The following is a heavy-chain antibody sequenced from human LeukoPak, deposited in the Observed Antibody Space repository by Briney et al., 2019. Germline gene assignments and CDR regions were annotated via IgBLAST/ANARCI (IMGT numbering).Heavy chain of an antibody. CDR2: ISSSSSTI. V-gene: IGHV3-48*04. CDR1: GFTFSSYS. Sequence: GGSLRLSCAASGFTFSSYSMNWVRQAPGKGLEWVSYISSSSSTIYYADSVKGRFTISRDNAKNSLYLQMNSLRAEDTAVYYCAKEAPMGGHGSFFDYWGQGTLVTVSS. J-gene: IGHJ4*02. CDR3: AKEAPMGGHGSFFDY. D-gene: IGHD1-26*01.